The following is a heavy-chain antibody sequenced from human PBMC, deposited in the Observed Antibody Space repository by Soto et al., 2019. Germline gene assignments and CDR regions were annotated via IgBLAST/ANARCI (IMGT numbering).Heavy chain of an antibody. CDR1: GFTFSSYA. J-gene: IGHJ4*02. V-gene: IGHV3-30-3*01. D-gene: IGHD6-19*01. CDR3: ARVRQQWLVSAHFFDY. CDR2: ISYDGSNI. Sequence: PGGSLRLSCAASGFTFSSYAMHWVRQAPGKGLEWVALISYDGSNIHYADSVKGRFTISRDNSKNTLSLQMNSLRAEDTAVYYCARVRQQWLVSAHFFDYWGLGTLVTVSS.